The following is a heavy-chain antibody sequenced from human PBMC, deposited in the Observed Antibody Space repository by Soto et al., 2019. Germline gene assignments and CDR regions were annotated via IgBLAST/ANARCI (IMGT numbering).Heavy chain of an antibody. J-gene: IGHJ6*03. V-gene: IGHV3-21*01. Sequence: EVQLVESGGGLVKPGGSLRLSCAASGFTFSSYSMNWVRQAPGKGLEWVSSISSSSSYIYYADSVKGRFTISRDNAKNSLYLQMNSRRAEDTAVYYCARDGGNFYYYYYMDVWGKGTTVTVSS. D-gene: IGHD3-16*01. CDR1: GFTFSSYS. CDR2: ISSSSSYI. CDR3: ARDGGNFYYYYYMDV.